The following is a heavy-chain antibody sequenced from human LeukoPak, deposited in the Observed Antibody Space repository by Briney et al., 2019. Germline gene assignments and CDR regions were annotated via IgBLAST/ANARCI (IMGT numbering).Heavy chain of an antibody. CDR1: GYIFTSYY. J-gene: IGHJ6*03. V-gene: IGHV1-46*01. Sequence: GASVKVSCKASGYIFTSYYMHWVRQAPGQGLEWMGIINPSGGSTSYAQKLQGRVTMTRDMSTSTVYMELSSLRSEDTAVYYCARWIQNYYYMDVWGKGTTVTVSS. CDR2: INPSGGST. CDR3: ARWIQNYYYMDV. D-gene: IGHD5-18*01.